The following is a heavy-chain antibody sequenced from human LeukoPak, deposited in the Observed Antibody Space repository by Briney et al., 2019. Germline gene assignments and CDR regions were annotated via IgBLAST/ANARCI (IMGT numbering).Heavy chain of an antibody. Sequence: SETLSLTCTVSGGSISSSSYYWGWIRQPPGKGLEWIGSIYYSGSTYYNPSLKSRVTISVDTSKNQFSLKLSSVTAADTAVYYCARHRRYDILTGYSMFDYWGQGTLVTVSS. CDR2: IYYSGST. D-gene: IGHD3-9*01. CDR1: GGSISSSSYY. V-gene: IGHV4-39*01. J-gene: IGHJ4*02. CDR3: ARHRRYDILTGYSMFDY.